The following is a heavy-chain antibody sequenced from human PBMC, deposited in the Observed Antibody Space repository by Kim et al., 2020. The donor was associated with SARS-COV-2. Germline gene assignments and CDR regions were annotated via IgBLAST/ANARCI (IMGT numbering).Heavy chain of an antibody. Sequence: GGSLRLSCTASGFTFSNYAMGWVRQAPGKGLQWVSVISVSGGTTYYADSVKGRFTISRDNSKNTLYLHMNSLRAEDTAVYYCVKALNLGGYTYGFWGQGTLVTVSS. CDR1: GFTFSNYA. J-gene: IGHJ4*02. CDR3: VKALNLGGYTYGF. D-gene: IGHD5-18*01. CDR2: ISVSGGTT. V-gene: IGHV3-23*01.